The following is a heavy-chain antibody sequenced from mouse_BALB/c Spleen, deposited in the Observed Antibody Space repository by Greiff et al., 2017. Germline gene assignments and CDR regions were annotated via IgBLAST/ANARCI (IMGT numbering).Heavy chain of an antibody. V-gene: IGHV1-14*01. CDR3: AKRGGYDAMDY. J-gene: IGHJ4*01. Sequence: EVQLQQSGPELVKPGASVKMSCKASGYTFTSYVMHWVKQKPGQGLEWIGYINPYNDGTKYNEKFKGKATLTSDKSSSTAYMELSSLTSEDSAVYYCAKRGGYDAMDYWGQGTSVTVSS. CDR1: GYTFTSYV. CDR2: INPYNDGT.